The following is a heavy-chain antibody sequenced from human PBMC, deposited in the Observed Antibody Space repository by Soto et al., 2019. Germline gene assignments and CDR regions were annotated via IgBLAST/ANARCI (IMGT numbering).Heavy chain of an antibody. Sequence: QVQLMQSGAEVKKPGSSVKVSCKASGGTFSTSAISWVRQAPGEGLEWVGGIMPIFATPDYAQKFQGRVTMSADESTATDYLELTSLTTYDTAVYYCARDKDRQQLGGNYYYILDDWGQGTAITVSS. CDR2: IMPIFATP. CDR1: GGTFSTSA. CDR3: ARDKDRQQLGGNYYYILDD. D-gene: IGHD3-3*02. J-gene: IGHJ6*02. V-gene: IGHV1-69*12.